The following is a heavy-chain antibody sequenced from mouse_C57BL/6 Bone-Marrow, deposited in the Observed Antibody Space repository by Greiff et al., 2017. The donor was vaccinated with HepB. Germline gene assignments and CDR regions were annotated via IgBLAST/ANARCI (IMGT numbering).Heavy chain of an antibody. J-gene: IGHJ4*01. Sequence: QVQLQQPGTELVKPGASVKLSCKASGYTFTSYWMHWVKQRPGQGLEWIGNINPSNGGTNYNEKFKSKATLTVDKSSSTAYMQLSSLTSEDSAVYDCARSAGYGNYVGYYAMDYWGQGTSVTVSS. CDR2: INPSNGGT. V-gene: IGHV1-53*01. CDR3: ARSAGYGNYVGYYAMDY. D-gene: IGHD2-1*01. CDR1: GYTFTSYW.